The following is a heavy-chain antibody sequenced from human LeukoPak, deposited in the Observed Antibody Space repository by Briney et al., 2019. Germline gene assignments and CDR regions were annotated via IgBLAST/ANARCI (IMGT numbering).Heavy chain of an antibody. J-gene: IGHJ4*02. Sequence: PGGSLRLSCAASGFTFSSYCMHWVRQAPGKGLVWVSRINTDETITTYADSVKGRFTISRDNAKNTLYLQMNSLRAEDTAVYYCARATYYYDSSGYRAVYYFDYWGQGTLVTVSS. CDR1: GFTFSSYC. CDR3: ARATYYYDSSGYRAVYYFDY. V-gene: IGHV3-74*01. D-gene: IGHD3-22*01. CDR2: INTDETIT.